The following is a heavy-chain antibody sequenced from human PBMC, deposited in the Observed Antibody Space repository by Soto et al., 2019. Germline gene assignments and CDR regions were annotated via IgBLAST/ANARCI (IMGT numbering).Heavy chain of an antibody. CDR1: GGSLSGYY. CDR3: ARGQEGLVATH. V-gene: IGHV4-34*01. D-gene: IGHD5-12*01. CDR2: IKDGGYT. Sequence: QVQLQQWGAGLLKPSETLSLNCAVNGGSLSGYYWSWIRQPPGKGLEWIGEIKDGGYTNYSPSLKRRATLSSDTSNNPFSRRLNSVTAADTGLYYCARGQEGLVATHGDQGALVTVSS. J-gene: IGHJ4*02.